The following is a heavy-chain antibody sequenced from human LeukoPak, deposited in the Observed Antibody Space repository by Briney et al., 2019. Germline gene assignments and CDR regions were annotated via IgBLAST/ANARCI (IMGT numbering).Heavy chain of an antibody. CDR1: GYTFTGYY. V-gene: IGHV1-3*03. J-gene: IGHJ4*02. CDR2: INAGNGHI. Sequence: ASVKVSCKASGYTFTGYYIHWVRQAPGQGLEWMGWINAGNGHIKYSQEFQGRVTMTRDTSASTAYMELSSLRFEDMAVYYCAREMRDSSGYFDCWGQGTLVTVSS. CDR3: AREMRDSSGYFDC. D-gene: IGHD3-22*01.